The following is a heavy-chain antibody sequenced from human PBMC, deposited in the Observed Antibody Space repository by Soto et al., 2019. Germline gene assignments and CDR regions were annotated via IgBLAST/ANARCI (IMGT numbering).Heavy chain of an antibody. D-gene: IGHD4-17*01. V-gene: IGHV5-51*07. CDR3: ARHGFYGDPLSNSFDR. J-gene: IGHJ5*02. CDR1: GESFTNYG. Sequence: GHSLNCSGKRAGESFTNYGISEVHQIPGKGLEYMGVIYPGASTTRYHRSCQGQVTMSADKSISTASMQWNSLKASDTAMYYSARHGFYGDPLSNSFDRWRQGNRCTVS. CDR2: IYPGASTT.